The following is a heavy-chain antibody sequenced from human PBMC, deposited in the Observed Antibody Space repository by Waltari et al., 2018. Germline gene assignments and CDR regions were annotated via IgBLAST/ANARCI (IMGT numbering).Heavy chain of an antibody. Sequence: QVQLQKWGAGLLKPSETLSLTCAVYGGSFSGYYWSWIRQPPGKGLEWIGEINHSGSTNCNPSLESRATIAVDASKNQFSPKLSSVTAADTAVYYCARGPGGSHFDYWGQGTLVTVSS. CDR2: INHSGST. CDR1: GGSFSGYY. CDR3: ARGPGGSHFDY. D-gene: IGHD6-19*01. J-gene: IGHJ4*02. V-gene: IGHV4-34*01.